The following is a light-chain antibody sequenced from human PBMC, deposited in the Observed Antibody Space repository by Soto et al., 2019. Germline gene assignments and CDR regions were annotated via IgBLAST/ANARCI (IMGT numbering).Light chain of an antibody. Sequence: DIVLTQSPDTLSLSPGERATLSCRASQSVSSNYLAWYQQKPGQAPRLLIYGASTRATGIPDRFSGSGSGTDFTLTISRLEPEDFAVYYCQQYGSSPQTFGQGTKLEIK. CDR2: GAS. V-gene: IGKV3-20*01. J-gene: IGKJ2*01. CDR3: QQYGSSPQT. CDR1: QSVSSNY.